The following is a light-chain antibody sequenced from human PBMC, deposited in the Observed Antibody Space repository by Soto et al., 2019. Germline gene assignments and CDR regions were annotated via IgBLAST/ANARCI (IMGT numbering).Light chain of an antibody. CDR2: GAS. Sequence: EIVMTQSPATLSVSPGERVTLSCRASQSVRSNLAWYQQKPGQAPRLLIHGASTRATGIPARFSGSGSGTEFTLTISSLQSEDFAVYYCQQYNNWPPRVTFGPGTKVDLK. CDR3: QQYNNWPPRVT. J-gene: IGKJ3*01. V-gene: IGKV3-15*01. CDR1: QSVRSN.